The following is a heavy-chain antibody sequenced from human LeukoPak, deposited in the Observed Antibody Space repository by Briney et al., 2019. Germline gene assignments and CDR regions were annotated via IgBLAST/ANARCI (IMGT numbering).Heavy chain of an antibody. CDR1: GFTFSSYV. D-gene: IGHD4-17*01. CDR3: ARAGGSTVSHSDY. V-gene: IGHV3-74*01. CDR2: ISHDGIK. Sequence: GGSLRLSCETAGFTFSSYVMHWVRRTPGKGLVWVSRISHDGIKSYADSVKGRFTISKDNAKNSPYLQMNSLRAEDTAVYYCARAGGSTVSHSDYWGQGTLVTVSS. J-gene: IGHJ4*02.